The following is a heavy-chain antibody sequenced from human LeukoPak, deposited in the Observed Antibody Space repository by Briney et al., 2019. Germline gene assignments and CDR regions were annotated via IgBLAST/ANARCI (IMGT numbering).Heavy chain of an antibody. D-gene: IGHD4/OR15-4a*01. V-gene: IGHV3-74*01. J-gene: IGHJ4*02. CDR2: INSDGSST. CDR1: GFTFSSYW. CDR3: ARALGVPPFDY. Sequence: GGSLRLSCAASGFTFSSYWMHWVRQAPGKGLVWVSRINSDGSSTSYADSVKGRFTISRDNAKNTLYLQMNRLRAEDTAVYYSARALGVPPFDYWGQGTLVTVSS.